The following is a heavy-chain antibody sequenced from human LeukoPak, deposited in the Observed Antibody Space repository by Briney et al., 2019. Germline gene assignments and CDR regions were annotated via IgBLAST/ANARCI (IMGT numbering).Heavy chain of an antibody. CDR2: IYTSGST. D-gene: IGHD3-22*01. CDR3: ARGYYDRSGHSPFDALDI. J-gene: IGHJ3*02. V-gene: IGHV4-4*07. Sequence: SETLSLTCTVSGGSINGYQGSWIRHPAGKGLEWIGRIYTSGSTNYNPSLKSRVTMSVDTSKNQFSLKLSSVTAADTAMYYCARGYYDRSGHSPFDALDIWGQGTMVTVSS. CDR1: GGSINGYQ.